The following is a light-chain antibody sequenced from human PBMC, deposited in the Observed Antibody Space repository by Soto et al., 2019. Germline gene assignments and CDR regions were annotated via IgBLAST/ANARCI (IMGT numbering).Light chain of an antibody. Sequence: DIQMTQSPSSLSASVGDRVTITCRASQGISNYLAWYQQKPGKVPKLLIYDASTLQSGVPSRFSGSGSGTDFTLTITRLQPEGVASNYCLKCNSALGTFGQGTKVEIK. J-gene: IGKJ1*01. CDR2: DAS. V-gene: IGKV1-27*01. CDR3: LKCNSALGT. CDR1: QGISNY.